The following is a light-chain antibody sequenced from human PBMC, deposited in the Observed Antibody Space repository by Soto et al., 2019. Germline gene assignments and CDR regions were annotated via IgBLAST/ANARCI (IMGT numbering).Light chain of an antibody. V-gene: IGKV3-20*01. J-gene: IGKJ2*01. CDR2: GVF. CDR1: QTVNSDY. CDR3: QQYDGSPRT. Sequence: ETVLTQSPGTVSLSPGERATLSCTTSQTVNSDYLAWYQQKPGQDPRLLIYGVFNRATGIPDRFSGSGSGTYFTLPISGLEPEDSAVCYWQQYDGSPRTFGQGTNLEI.